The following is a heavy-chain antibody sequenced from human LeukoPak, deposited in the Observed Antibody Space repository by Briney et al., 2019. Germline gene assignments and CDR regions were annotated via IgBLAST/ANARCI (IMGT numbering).Heavy chain of an antibody. Sequence: SETLSLTCTVSGGSISSSSYYWGWIRQPPGKGLEWIGIIYYSESTYYNPSLKSRVTISVDTSKNQFSLKLSSVTAADTAVYYCARPYGAAGLDWGQGTLVTVSS. J-gene: IGHJ4*02. CDR3: ARPYGAAGLD. CDR1: GGSISSSSYY. CDR2: IYYSEST. D-gene: IGHD4-17*01. V-gene: IGHV4-39*01.